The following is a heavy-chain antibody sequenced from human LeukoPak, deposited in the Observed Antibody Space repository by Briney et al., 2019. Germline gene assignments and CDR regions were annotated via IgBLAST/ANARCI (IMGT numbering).Heavy chain of an antibody. J-gene: IGHJ3*02. V-gene: IGHV1-58*02. Sequence: ASVKVSCKASGFTFTSSAMQWVRQARGQRREWTGWIVVGSGNTNYAQKFQERVTITRDMSTSTAYMDLSSLRSEDTAVYYCATPRDGEYQNYSFEIWGQGTMVTVSS. CDR1: GFTFTSSA. CDR3: ATPRDGEYQNYSFEI. CDR2: IVVGSGNT. D-gene: IGHD4-17*01.